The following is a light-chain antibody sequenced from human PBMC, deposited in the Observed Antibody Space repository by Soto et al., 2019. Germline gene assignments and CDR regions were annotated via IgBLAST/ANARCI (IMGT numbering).Light chain of an antibody. CDR1: SSDVGGYDF. CDR2: DVT. V-gene: IGLV2-11*01. CDR3: CSYAGSYIVGV. J-gene: IGLJ2*01. Sequence: QSALTQPRSVSGSPGQSVTISCTGSSSDVGGYDFVSWYQQHPGKAPKLMLYDVTKRPSGVPDRFSGSKSGNSASLTISGLRPEDEADYYCCSYAGSYIVGVFGGGTQLTVL.